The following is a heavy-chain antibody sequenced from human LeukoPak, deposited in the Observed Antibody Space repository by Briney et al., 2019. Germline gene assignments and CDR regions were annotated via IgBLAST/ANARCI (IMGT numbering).Heavy chain of an antibody. D-gene: IGHD3-16*02. V-gene: IGHV3-23*01. CDR3: AKDAIGQYRTYYFDC. CDR2: ISGSGEST. Sequence: GGSLRLSCAASGFTFSSFAMSWVRQAPGKGLEWVSSISGSGESTYYADYVKGRFTVSRDNSKNTVNLQLNSLRAEDTAVYYCAKDAIGQYRTYYFDCWGQGTLVTVSS. CDR1: GFTFSSFA. J-gene: IGHJ4*02.